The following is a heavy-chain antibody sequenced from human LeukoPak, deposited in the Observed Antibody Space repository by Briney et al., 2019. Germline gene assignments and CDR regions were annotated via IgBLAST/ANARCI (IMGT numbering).Heavy chain of an antibody. V-gene: IGHV4-59*05. CDR2: IYYSGST. CDR3: ASGHYDSSGYYYPFDY. D-gene: IGHD3-22*01. Sequence: PSETLSLTCTVSGGSISSYYWSWIRQPPGKGLEWIGSIYYSGSTYYNPSLKSRVTISVDTSKNQVSLRLSSVTAADTAVYYCASGHYDSSGYYYPFDYWGQGTLVTVSS. CDR1: GGSISSYY. J-gene: IGHJ4*02.